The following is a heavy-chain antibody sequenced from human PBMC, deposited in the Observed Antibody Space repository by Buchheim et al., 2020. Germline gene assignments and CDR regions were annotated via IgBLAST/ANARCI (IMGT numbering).Heavy chain of an antibody. CDR3: ASSRDSNSYGYNYYYYGMDV. J-gene: IGHJ6*02. CDR1: GYTFTSYY. Sequence: QVQLVQSGAEVKKPGASVKVSCKASGYTFTSYYMHWVRQAPGQGLEWMGIINPSGGSTSYAQKFQGRVTMARDTSTSTVYMELSSLRSEDTAVYYCASSRDSNSYGYNYYYYGMDVWGQGTT. D-gene: IGHD5-18*01. V-gene: IGHV1-46*01. CDR2: INPSGGST.